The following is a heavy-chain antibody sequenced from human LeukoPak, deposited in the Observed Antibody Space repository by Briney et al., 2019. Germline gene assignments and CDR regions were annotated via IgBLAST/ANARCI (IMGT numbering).Heavy chain of an antibody. Sequence: PEGSLRLSCAASGFTFSIYAMSWVRQALGKGLEWVSTVSGGGGNTYYADSVKGRFTISRDNSKNTLYLQMNSLRAEDTAIYYCASISYSSSRSYWGQGTLVTVSS. V-gene: IGHV3-23*01. CDR2: VSGGGGNT. J-gene: IGHJ4*02. D-gene: IGHD6-13*01. CDR1: GFTFSIYA. CDR3: ASISYSSSRSY.